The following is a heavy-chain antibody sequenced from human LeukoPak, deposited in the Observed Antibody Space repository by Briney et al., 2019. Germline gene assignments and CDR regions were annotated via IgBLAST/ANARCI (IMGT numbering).Heavy chain of an antibody. V-gene: IGHV3-7*01. CDR2: IKQDGSEK. D-gene: IGHD6-13*01. J-gene: IGHJ4*02. Sequence: GGSLRLSCAASGFTFSSYWMSWVRQAPGKGLEWVANIKQDGSEKYYVDSVKGRFTISRDNAKNSLYLQMNSLRAEDTAVYYCARGGSSSWYRFDYWGQGTLVTVSS. CDR1: GFTFSSYW. CDR3: ARGGSSSWYRFDY.